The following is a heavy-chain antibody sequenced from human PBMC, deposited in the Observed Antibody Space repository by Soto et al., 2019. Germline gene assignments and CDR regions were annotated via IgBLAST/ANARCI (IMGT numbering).Heavy chain of an antibody. V-gene: IGHV4-30-2*01. D-gene: IGHD2-15*01. CDR3: ARASSAGEYCSGGSCYTNWFDP. J-gene: IGHJ5*02. CDR2: IYHSGST. CDR1: GGSISSGGYS. Sequence: QLQLQESGSGLVKPSQTLSLTCAVSGGSISSGGYSWSWIRQPPGKGLEWIGYIYHSGSTYYNPSLKSRVTISVDRSKNQFSLKLSSVTAADTAVYYCARASSAGEYCSGGSCYTNWFDPWGQGTLVTVSS.